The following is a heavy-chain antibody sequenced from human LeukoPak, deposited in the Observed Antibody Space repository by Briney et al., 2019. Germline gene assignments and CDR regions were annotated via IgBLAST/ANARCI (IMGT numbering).Heavy chain of an antibody. CDR2: IYYSGNT. D-gene: IGHD6-6*01. CDR3: AGSSSPGVFDF. J-gene: IGHJ4*02. CDR1: GGSISSGGFS. V-gene: IGHV4-30-4*07. Sequence: SETLSLTCAVSGGSISSGGFSWSWIRQPPGKGLEWIGYIYYSGNTYNNPSLTGRITISIDTSRDQFSLKLSSVTAADTAVYYCAGSSSPGVFDFWGQGTLVTVSS.